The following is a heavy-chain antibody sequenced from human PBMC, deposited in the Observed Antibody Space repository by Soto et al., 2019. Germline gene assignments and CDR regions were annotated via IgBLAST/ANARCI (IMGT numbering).Heavy chain of an antibody. CDR3: TRDLSLRFLEWLPYYYYMDV. V-gene: IGHV3-15*01. CDR1: GFTFTNAW. D-gene: IGHD3-3*01. J-gene: IGHJ6*03. CDR2: LKSKTDGGAT. Sequence: GGSLRLSCTASGFTFTNAWMHWVRQAPGKGLEWIGRLKSKTDGGATDYAAPVKGRFTISRDDSKSIAYLQMNSLKTEDTAVYYCTRDLSLRFLEWLPYYYYMDVWGKGTTVTVSS.